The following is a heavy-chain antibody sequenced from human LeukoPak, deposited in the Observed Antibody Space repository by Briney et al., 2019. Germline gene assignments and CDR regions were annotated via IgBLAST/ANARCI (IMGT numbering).Heavy chain of an antibody. CDR1: GFTFSSYG. D-gene: IGHD2-15*01. J-gene: IGHJ6*03. V-gene: IGHV3-30*03. CDR3: ARGGFCSGGSCPVDYYYYMDV. Sequence: PGGSLRLSCAASGFTFSSYGMQWVRQAPGKGLEWVAVISYEGSTSYYADSVKGRFTISRDNSKNTLYLQMNGLRAEDTAVYYCARGGFCSGGSCPVDYYYYMDVWGKGTTVTVSS. CDR2: ISYEGSTS.